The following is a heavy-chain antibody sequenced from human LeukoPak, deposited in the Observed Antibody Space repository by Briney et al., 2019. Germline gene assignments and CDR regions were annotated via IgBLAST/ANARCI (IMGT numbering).Heavy chain of an antibody. CDR2: IIPILGIA. J-gene: IGHJ6*02. Sequence: ASVKVSCKASGGTFSSYAISWVRQAPGQGLEWMGRIIPILGIANYAQKFQGRVTITADKSTSTAYMELSSLRSEDTAVYYCARDQLDYGDHGVVDVWGQGTTVTVSS. V-gene: IGHV1-69*04. CDR1: GGTFSSYA. D-gene: IGHD4-17*01. CDR3: ARDQLDYGDHGVVDV.